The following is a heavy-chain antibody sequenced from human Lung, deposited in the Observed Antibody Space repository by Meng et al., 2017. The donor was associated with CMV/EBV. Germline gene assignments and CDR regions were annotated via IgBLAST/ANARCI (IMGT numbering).Heavy chain of an antibody. Sequence: GGSXRLXCAASGFTFSSYSMNWVRQAPGKGLEWVSSISSSSSYIYYADSVKGRFTISRDNAKNSLYLQMNSLRAEDTAAYYCARDDYGSGSYYNGAWFDPWXQGTLVTVSS. J-gene: IGHJ5*02. CDR1: GFTFSSYS. V-gene: IGHV3-21*01. CDR3: ARDDYGSGSYYNGAWFDP. CDR2: ISSSSSYI. D-gene: IGHD3-10*01.